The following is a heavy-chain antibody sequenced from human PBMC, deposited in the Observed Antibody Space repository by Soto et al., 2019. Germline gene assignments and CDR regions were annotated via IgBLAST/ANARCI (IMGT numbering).Heavy chain of an antibody. CDR1: GYTFTTYT. CDR2: INSGNGDT. Sequence: APVKVSCKASGYTFTTYTLHWLRQAPGQRLEWMGWINSGNGDTKYSQTFQGRVTITSDTSASTAYMELSSLRSEDTAVYYCTRDPGRSWFDPWGQGTLVTVSS. CDR3: TRDPGRSWFDP. D-gene: IGHD3-10*01. V-gene: IGHV1-3*01. J-gene: IGHJ5*02.